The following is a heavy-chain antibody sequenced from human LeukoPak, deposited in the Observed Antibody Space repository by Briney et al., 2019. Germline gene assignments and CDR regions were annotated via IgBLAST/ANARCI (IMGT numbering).Heavy chain of an antibody. J-gene: IGHJ3*02. V-gene: IGHV4-59*01. CDR3: ASSPGGTAAFDI. CDR2: IYYSGST. Sequence: PSETLSLTCTVSGGSISSYHWSWIRQPPGKGLEWIGYIYYSGSTNYNPSLKSRVTISVDTSKNQFSLKLSSVTPADTAVYYCASSPGGTAAFDIWGQGTLATVSS. CDR1: GGSISSYH. D-gene: IGHD1-1*01.